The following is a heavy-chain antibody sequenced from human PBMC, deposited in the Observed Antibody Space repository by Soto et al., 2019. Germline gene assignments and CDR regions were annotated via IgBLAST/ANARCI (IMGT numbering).Heavy chain of an antibody. CDR3: ARLCLGELSLYRPLSGWFDP. D-gene: IGHD3-16*02. CDR1: GGTFSSYA. CDR2: IIPIFGTA. J-gene: IGHJ5*02. Sequence: SVKDSCKASGGTFSSYAISWVRQAPGQGLEWMGGIIPIFGTANYAQKFQGRVTITADESTSTAYMELSSLRSEDTAVYYCARLCLGELSLYRPLSGWFDPWGQGTLVTVSS. V-gene: IGHV1-69*13.